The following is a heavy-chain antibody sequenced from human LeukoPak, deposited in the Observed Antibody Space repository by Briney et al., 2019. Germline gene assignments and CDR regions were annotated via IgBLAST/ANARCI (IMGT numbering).Heavy chain of an antibody. D-gene: IGHD4-17*01. CDR3: ARLTVTTGRPLDY. V-gene: IGHV4-39*01. J-gene: IGHJ4*02. Sequence: PSETLYLTCTVSGGSISSSSHYWGWIRQPPGEGLEWIGSIYYSGSTYYNPSLKSRVTISVDTSKNQFSLKLSSVTAADTAVYYCARLTVTTGRPLDYWGQGTLVTVSS. CDR1: GGSISSSSHY. CDR2: IYYSGST.